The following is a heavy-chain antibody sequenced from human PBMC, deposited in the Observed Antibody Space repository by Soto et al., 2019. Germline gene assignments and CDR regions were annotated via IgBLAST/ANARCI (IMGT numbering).Heavy chain of an antibody. Sequence: QVQLAQSGAEVKRPGASVKVSCKASGYTFTNFDLNWVRQAPGQGLEWMGWMNPNSGDTGYAHKFQGRVTMTRDTSINTAYMELSSLKSEDTAVYFCARPGATFCGGDCYSDYWGQGTLVIVSS. D-gene: IGHD2-21*02. CDR3: ARPGATFCGGDCYSDY. J-gene: IGHJ4*02. CDR1: GYTFTNFD. V-gene: IGHV1-8*02. CDR2: MNPNSGDT.